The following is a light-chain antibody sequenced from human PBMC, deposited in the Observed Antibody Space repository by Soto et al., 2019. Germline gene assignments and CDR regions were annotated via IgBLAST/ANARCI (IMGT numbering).Light chain of an antibody. V-gene: IGKV3-15*01. CDR3: QQHDKLPPA. J-gene: IGKJ1*01. Sequence: EIVMTQSPVTLSVSPGETVILSCRASQSLRSNLAWYQQKPGQTPRLLIYSASIRAAATPARFSGSGAGTNFSLTISSLQSEDFAVYYCQQHDKLPPAFGQGTKVELK. CDR2: SAS. CDR1: QSLRSN.